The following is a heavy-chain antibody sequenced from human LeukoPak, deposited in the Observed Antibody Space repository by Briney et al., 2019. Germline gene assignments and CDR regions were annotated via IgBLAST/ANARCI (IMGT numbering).Heavy chain of an antibody. D-gene: IGHD3-10*01. CDR1: GFTFNNYW. V-gene: IGHV3-74*01. CDR2: INTDGSSR. CDR3: TRGGSEFTYYSAMDV. Sequence: GGSLRLSCAASGFTFNNYWMHWVRLVPGKGLVWVSRINTDGSSRHYADSVKGRFTISRDNAKNTVYLQMNSLRGDDTAVYYCTRGGSEFTYYSAMDVWGQGTTVTVSS. J-gene: IGHJ6*02.